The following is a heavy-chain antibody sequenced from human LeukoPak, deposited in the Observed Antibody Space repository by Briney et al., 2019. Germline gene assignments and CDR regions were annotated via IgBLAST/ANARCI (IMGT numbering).Heavy chain of an antibody. Sequence: SETLSLTCTVSGGSISSYYWSWIRQPPGKGLEWIGYIYYSGSTNYNPSLKSRVTISVDTSKNQFSLKLSSVTAADTAVYYCARGGGYSYGNNWFDPWGQGTLVTVSS. J-gene: IGHJ5*02. CDR1: GGSISSYY. CDR3: ARGGGYSYGNNWFDP. CDR2: IYYSGST. V-gene: IGHV4-59*01. D-gene: IGHD5-18*01.